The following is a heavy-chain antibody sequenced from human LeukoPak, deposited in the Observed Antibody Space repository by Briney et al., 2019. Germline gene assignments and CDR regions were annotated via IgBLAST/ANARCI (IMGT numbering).Heavy chain of an antibody. Sequence: GGSLRLSCAASGFTFSSYGMHWVRQAPGKGLEWVAFIRYDGSTKYYADSVKGRFTISRDNAKNSLYLQMNSLRAEDTAVYYCARGGVGWLQFRGEDYWGQGTLVTVSS. CDR2: IRYDGSTK. J-gene: IGHJ4*02. D-gene: IGHD5-24*01. CDR1: GFTFSSYG. CDR3: ARGGVGWLQFRGEDY. V-gene: IGHV3-30*02.